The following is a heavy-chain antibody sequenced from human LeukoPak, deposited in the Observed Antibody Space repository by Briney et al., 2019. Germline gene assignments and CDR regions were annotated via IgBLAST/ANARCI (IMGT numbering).Heavy chain of an antibody. CDR3: ARHLTQWLANFDY. V-gene: IGHV4-39*01. CDR1: GGSISSSSYY. D-gene: IGHD6-19*01. Sequence: SETLSLTCTVSGGSISSSSYYWGWIRQPPGKGLEWIGSIYYSGSTYYNPSLKSRVTISVDTSKNQFSLKLSSVTAADTAVYYCARHLTQWLANFDYWGQGTLVTVSS. CDR2: IYYSGST. J-gene: IGHJ4*02.